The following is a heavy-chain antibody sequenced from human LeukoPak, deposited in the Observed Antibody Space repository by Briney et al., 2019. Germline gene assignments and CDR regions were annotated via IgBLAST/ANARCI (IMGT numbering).Heavy chain of an antibody. CDR2: IYYSGST. J-gene: IGHJ3*02. CDR1: GGSISSYY. V-gene: IGHV4-59*01. CDR3: ARGPSGSGDAFDI. Sequence: SETLSLTCTVSGGSISSYYWSWIRQPPGKGLEWIGYIYYSGSTNYNPSLKSRVTISVDTSKNQFSLKLSSVTAADTAVYYCARGPSGSGDAFDIWGQGTMVTVSS. D-gene: IGHD1-14*01.